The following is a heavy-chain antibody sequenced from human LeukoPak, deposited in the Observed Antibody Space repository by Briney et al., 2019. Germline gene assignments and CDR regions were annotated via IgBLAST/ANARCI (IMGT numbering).Heavy chain of an antibody. Sequence: GESLKISCKASGSSFISYWIGWVRQMPGKGLEWMGIIYPGDSDTRYSPSFQGQVTISVDKSFSTAYLQLSSLKASDTAMYDCARAYYVDSSGYFPFDNWGQGTLVTVSS. CDR1: GSSFISYW. J-gene: IGHJ4*02. V-gene: IGHV5-51*01. CDR3: ARAYYVDSSGYFPFDN. D-gene: IGHD3-22*01. CDR2: IYPGDSDT.